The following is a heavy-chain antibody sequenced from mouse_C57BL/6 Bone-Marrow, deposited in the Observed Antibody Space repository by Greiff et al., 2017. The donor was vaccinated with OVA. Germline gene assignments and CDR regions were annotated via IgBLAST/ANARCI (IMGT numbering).Heavy chain of an antibody. J-gene: IGHJ3*01. Sequence: VQLQESGPELVKPGASVKISCKASGYTFTDYYINWVKQRPGQGLEWIGWIIPGSGSTYYNEKFKGKATLTVDKSSSTAYMLLSSLTSEDSAVDFCARSCYGNYGPWFAYWGQGTLVTVSA. D-gene: IGHD2-1*01. CDR3: ARSCYGNYGPWFAY. CDR1: GYTFTDYY. V-gene: IGHV1-75*01. CDR2: IIPGSGST.